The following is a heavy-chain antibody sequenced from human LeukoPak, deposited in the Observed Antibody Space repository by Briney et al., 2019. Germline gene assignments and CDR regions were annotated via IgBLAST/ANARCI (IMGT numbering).Heavy chain of an antibody. CDR2: IYWNDDK. CDR3: AHRPPDHGVPPVFDY. V-gene: IGHV2-5*01. J-gene: IGHJ4*02. CDR1: GFSLSTSGVG. Sequence: SGHTLLKPTQPLTLTCTFSGFSLSTSGVGVGWVRQPPAMALEWLALIYWNDDKYYRPSLKSRLTITKETSKNQVVLTMTNMDPVDTATYYGAHRPPDHGVPPVFDYWGQGTLVTVSS. D-gene: IGHD4/OR15-4a*01.